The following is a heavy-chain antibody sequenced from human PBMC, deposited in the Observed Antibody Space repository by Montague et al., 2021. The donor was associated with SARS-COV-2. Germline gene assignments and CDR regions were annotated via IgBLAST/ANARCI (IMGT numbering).Heavy chain of an antibody. CDR2: ISYDGSNK. D-gene: IGHD1-26*01. Sequence: SLRLSCAASGFTFSSHAMHWVRQAPGKGLEWVAVISYDGSNKYYADSVKGRFTISRDNSKNTLYLQMNSLRAEDTAVYYCARDPDSGSYSSDAFDIWGQGTMVTVSS. V-gene: IGHV3-30-3*01. CDR1: GFTFSSHA. J-gene: IGHJ3*02. CDR3: ARDPDSGSYSSDAFDI.